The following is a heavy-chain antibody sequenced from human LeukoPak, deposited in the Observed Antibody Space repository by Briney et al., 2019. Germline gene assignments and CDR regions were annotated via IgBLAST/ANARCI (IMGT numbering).Heavy chain of an antibody. J-gene: IGHJ4*02. CDR3: ARGPNYGSRSDYFDY. CDR2: MKEDGSEK. V-gene: IGHV3-7*03. D-gene: IGHD3-10*01. Sequence: HPGRSLRLSCAASGFTFSSYGMHWVRQAPGKGLEWVANMKEDGSEKYCVDCVKGRFTISRDNAKNSLYLQMNSLRVEDTAVYYCARGPNYGSRSDYFDYWGQGTLVTVSS. CDR1: GFTFSSYG.